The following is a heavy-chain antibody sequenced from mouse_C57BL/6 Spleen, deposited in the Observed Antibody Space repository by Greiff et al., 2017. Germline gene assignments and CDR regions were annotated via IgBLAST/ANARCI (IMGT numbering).Heavy chain of an antibody. CDR3: SRKGLDWYFDV. V-gene: IGHV1-9*01. D-gene: IGHD3-1*01. CDR1: GYTFTGYW. J-gene: IGHJ1*03. Sequence: QVQLQQSGAELMKPGASVKLSCKASGYTFTGYWIEWVKQRPGHGLEWIGEIFPGSGSTNYNEKFKGKATLTAETSSNTAYMHLSSLTTEDSAIXYCSRKGLDWYFDVWGTGTTVTVSS. CDR2: IFPGSGST.